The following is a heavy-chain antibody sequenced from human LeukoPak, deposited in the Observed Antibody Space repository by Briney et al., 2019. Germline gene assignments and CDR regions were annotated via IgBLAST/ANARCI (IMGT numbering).Heavy chain of an antibody. V-gene: IGHV3-23*01. CDR3: AKVIYWDFPDNYFDY. CDR1: GFTFSSYA. D-gene: IGHD1-7*01. Sequence: PGGSLRLSCAASGFTFSSYAMSWVRQAPGKGLEWVSAISGSGGSTYYADSVKGRCTVSRDNSKNTLYLLMNSLRAEDTAVYYYAKVIYWDFPDNYFDYWGQGTLVTVSS. J-gene: IGHJ4*02. CDR2: ISGSGGST.